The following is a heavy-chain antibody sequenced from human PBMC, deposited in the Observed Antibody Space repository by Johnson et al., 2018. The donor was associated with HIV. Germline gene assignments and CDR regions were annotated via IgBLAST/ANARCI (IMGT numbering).Heavy chain of an antibody. CDR2: IYSGDTT. CDR1: GFTVSNYY. Sequence: VQLVESGGGLVQPGGSLRLSCAASGFTVSNYYMTWVRQSPGKGLEWVSVIYSGDTTYYAGSVKGRFTISRDNSKNTLYLQMNSLRVDDTAIYYCARAYTYGAFDIWGQGTMVTVSS. J-gene: IGHJ3*02. D-gene: IGHD5-18*01. V-gene: IGHV3-66*01. CDR3: ARAYTYGAFDI.